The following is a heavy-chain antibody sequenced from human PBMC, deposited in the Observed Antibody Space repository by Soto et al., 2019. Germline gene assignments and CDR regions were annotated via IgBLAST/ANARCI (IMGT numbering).Heavy chain of an antibody. CDR3: ARENIENSDGLYDAFDI. D-gene: IGHD2-15*01. V-gene: IGHV1-3*01. CDR1: GYTFTSYA. CDR2: INAGNGNT. Sequence: VASVKVSCKASGYTFTSYAMHWVRQAPGQRLEWMGWINAGNGNTKYSQKFQGRVTITRDISASTAYMELSSLRSEDTAVYYCARENIENSDGLYDAFDIWGQGTTGTVSS. J-gene: IGHJ3*02.